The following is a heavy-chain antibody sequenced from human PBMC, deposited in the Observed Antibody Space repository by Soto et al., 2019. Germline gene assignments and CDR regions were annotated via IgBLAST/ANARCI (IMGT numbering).Heavy chain of an antibody. V-gene: IGHV3-30-3*01. J-gene: IGHJ4*02. CDR1: GFSFSSYA. CDR2: ISYDGSNK. CDR3: ARCLGGYSYGPFDY. Sequence: PGGSLRLSCAASGFSFSSYAMHWVRQAPGKGLEWVAGISYDGSNKYYVDSVKGRFTISRDNSKNTLYLQTNSLRAEDTAVYYYARCLGGYSYGPFDYWGQGTLVTVSS. D-gene: IGHD5-18*01.